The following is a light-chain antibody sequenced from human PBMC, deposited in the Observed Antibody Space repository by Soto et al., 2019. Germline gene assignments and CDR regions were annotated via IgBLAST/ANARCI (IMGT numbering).Light chain of an antibody. V-gene: IGKV3-20*01. Sequence: DTVLKQSPGTPSLSPGERATLSCRASQSVTYNYVAWYQQKPGQAPRLLIYDASNRATGIPDGFSGSGSGTDFTHTISRREPEDFAEYYCQQYGSSGTIGQGTKVDIK. CDR1: QSVTYNY. J-gene: IGKJ1*01. CDR2: DAS. CDR3: QQYGSSGT.